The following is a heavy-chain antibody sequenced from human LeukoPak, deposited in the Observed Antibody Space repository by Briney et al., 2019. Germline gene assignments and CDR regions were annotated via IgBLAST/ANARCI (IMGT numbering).Heavy chain of an antibody. J-gene: IGHJ5*02. D-gene: IGHD3-22*01. V-gene: IGHV4-34*01. CDR1: GGSFSGYY. Sequence: PSETLSLTCAVYGGSFSGYYWSWIRQPPGKGLEWIGEINHSGSTNYNPSPKSRVTISVDTSKNQFSLKLSSVTAADTAVYYCATDLEENYYDSSGYFSIPWGQGTLVTVSS. CDR3: ATDLEENYYDSSGYFSIP. CDR2: INHSGST.